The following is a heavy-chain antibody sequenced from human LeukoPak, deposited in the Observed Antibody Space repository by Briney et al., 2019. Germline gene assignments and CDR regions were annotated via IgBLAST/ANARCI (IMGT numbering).Heavy chain of an antibody. Sequence: GGSLRLSCAASGFTFSKHWMYWVRQAPGKGLVWVSGIDNDGTGTNYADSVKGRFTISRDNATNTLYLQVNSLRAEDTAAYYCVRGLGDYWGQGTLVTVSP. J-gene: IGHJ4*02. D-gene: IGHD3-16*01. V-gene: IGHV3-74*01. CDR3: VRGLGDY. CDR2: IDNDGTGT. CDR1: GFTFSKHW.